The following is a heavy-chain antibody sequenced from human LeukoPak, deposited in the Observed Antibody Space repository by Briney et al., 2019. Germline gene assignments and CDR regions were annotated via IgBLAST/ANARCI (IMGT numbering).Heavy chain of an antibody. Sequence: SETLSLTCTVSGGSISSGGYYWSWIRQPPGKGLEWIGYIYHSGSTYYNPSLKSRVTISVDRSKNQFSLKLSSVTAADTAVYYCARGPRGYAFDIWGQGTMVTVSS. CDR2: IYHSGST. CDR3: ARGPRGYAFDI. J-gene: IGHJ3*02. V-gene: IGHV4-30-2*01. CDR1: GGSISSGGYY.